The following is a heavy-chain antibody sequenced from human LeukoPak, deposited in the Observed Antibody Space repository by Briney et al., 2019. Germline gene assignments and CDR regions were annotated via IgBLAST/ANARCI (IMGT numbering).Heavy chain of an antibody. D-gene: IGHD1-26*01. CDR1: GFTFDDYA. V-gene: IGHV3-9*01. CDR3: AKAILIVGATPLFDY. J-gene: IGHJ4*02. Sequence: GGSLRLSCAASGFTFDDYAMHWVRQAPGKGLEWVSGISWNSGSIGYADSVKGRFTISRDNAKNSLYLQMNSLRAEDTALYYCAKAILIVGATPLFDYWGQGTLVTVSS. CDR2: ISWNSGSI.